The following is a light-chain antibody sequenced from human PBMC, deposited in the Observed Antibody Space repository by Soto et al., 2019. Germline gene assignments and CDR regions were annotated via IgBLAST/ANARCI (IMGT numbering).Light chain of an antibody. Sequence: EIVLTQSPGTLSLSPGERATLSCRASQSLNSFYLAWYQQKPGQAPRLLIYGSSNRATGIPDRFSGSGSGTDFTLTISRLDPEDFAVYYCQQYDISPRTLGQVTTVEVK. V-gene: IGKV3-20*01. CDR2: GSS. J-gene: IGKJ1*01. CDR1: QSLNSFY. CDR3: QQYDISPRT.